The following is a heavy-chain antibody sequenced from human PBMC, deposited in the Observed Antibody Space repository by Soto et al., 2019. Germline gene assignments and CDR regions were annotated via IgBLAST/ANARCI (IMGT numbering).Heavy chain of an antibody. Sequence: QVQLVQSGAEVKKPGSSVKVSCKASGGTFSNYAISWWRQDPGQGLEWMGGIIPVFGTPKYAQKFQGRVTITADPSTNTVYMELSSLRSDDTAMYYCAGGSFGVMITLDFWGQGTLVTVSS. V-gene: IGHV1-69*01. CDR1: GGTFSNYA. J-gene: IGHJ4*02. CDR3: AGGSFGVMITLDF. CDR2: IIPVFGTP. D-gene: IGHD3-3*01.